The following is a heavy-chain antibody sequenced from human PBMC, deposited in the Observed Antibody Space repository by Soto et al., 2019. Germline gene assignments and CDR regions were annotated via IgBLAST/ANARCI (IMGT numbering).Heavy chain of an antibody. V-gene: IGHV4-59*08. J-gene: IGHJ4*02. CDR3: ARLGGSYAVPHFDY. D-gene: IGHD1-26*01. Sequence: SGTPSPPRTVSGGSLNPFYWALVRQPPGKGLEWMGYIYYSGTTTNYNPSLKSRVTLSVDTSKNQFSLKLSSVTAADTAVYYCARLGGSYAVPHFDYWGQGTLVTVSS. CDR1: GGSLNPFY. CDR2: IYYSGTT.